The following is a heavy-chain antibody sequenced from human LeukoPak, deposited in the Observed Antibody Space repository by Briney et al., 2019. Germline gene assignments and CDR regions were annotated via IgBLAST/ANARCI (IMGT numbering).Heavy chain of an antibody. CDR2: ISYDGSNK. V-gene: IGHV3-30-3*01. Sequence: PGGSLRLSCAASGFTFNSYEMHWVRQAPGKGLEWVAVISYDGSNKYYADFVKGRFTFSRDNSKNTVHLQMNSLRAEDTAVYYRARGRSRERAYGMDVWGPGTTVTVSS. CDR1: GFTFNSYE. D-gene: IGHD6-6*01. J-gene: IGHJ6*02. CDR3: ARGRSRERAYGMDV.